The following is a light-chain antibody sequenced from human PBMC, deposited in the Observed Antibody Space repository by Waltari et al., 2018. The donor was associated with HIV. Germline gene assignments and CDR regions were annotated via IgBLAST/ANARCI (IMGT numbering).Light chain of an antibody. CDR3: QSADSSGTWV. Sequence: SYELTQPPSVSVSPGQTARITCSGDALPKQYAYWYQQKPGQAPVLVTYKDNWRPSGSPEGFSGSSSGTTGTLTISGVEAEDEADYYCQSADSSGTWVFGGGTKLTVL. V-gene: IGLV3-25*03. CDR2: KDN. J-gene: IGLJ3*02. CDR1: ALPKQY.